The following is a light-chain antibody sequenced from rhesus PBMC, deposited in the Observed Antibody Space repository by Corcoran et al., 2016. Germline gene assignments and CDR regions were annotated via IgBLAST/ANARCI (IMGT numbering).Light chain of an antibody. Sequence: DIQMTQSPSSLSASVGDTVTITCRASQSISSWLAWDQQKPGKAPKPLIYKAASLQSGVPARFSGSGSGTDFTLTISSLQSEDFATYYCQQYSSSPYSFGQGTKVEIK. J-gene: IGKJ2*01. V-gene: IGKV1-22*01. CDR2: KAA. CDR1: QSISSW. CDR3: QQYSSSPYS.